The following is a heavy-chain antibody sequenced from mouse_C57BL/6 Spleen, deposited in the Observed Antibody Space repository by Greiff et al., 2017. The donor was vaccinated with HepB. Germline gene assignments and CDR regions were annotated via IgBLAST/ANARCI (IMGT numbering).Heavy chain of an antibody. CDR1: GYSITSGYY. CDR2: ISYDGSN. J-gene: IGHJ3*01. V-gene: IGHV3-6*01. Sequence: EVQLQESGPGLVKPSQSLSLTCSVTGYSITSGYYWNWIRQFPGNKLEWMGYISYDGSNNYNPSLKNRISITRDTSKNQFFLKLNSVTTEDTATYYCASSYGNYPWFAYWGQGTLVTVSA. CDR3: ASSYGNYPWFAY. D-gene: IGHD2-1*01.